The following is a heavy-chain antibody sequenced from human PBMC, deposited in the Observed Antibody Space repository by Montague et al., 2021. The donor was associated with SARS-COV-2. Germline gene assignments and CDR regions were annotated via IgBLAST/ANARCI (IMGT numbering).Heavy chain of an antibody. CDR1: GFTFSGYS. D-gene: IGHD2-2*01. CDR2: ISSSSYTI. V-gene: IGHV3-48*02. CDR3: ARERGYCSSTSCYGDFYYGMDV. Sequence: SLRLSCAASGFTFSGYSMSWVRQAPGKGLEWVSYISSSSYTIYYADSVKGRFTISRDNAKNSLYLQMNSLRDEDTAVYSCARERGYCSSTSCYGDFYYGMDVWGQGTTVTVSS. J-gene: IGHJ6*02.